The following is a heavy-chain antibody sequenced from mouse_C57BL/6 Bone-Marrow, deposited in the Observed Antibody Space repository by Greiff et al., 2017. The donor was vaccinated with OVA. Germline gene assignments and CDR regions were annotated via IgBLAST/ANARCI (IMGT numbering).Heavy chain of an antibody. Sequence: QVQLKQSGAELVRPGTSVKMSCKASGYTFTNYWIGWAKQRPGHGLEWIGDIYPGGGYTNYNEKFKGKATLTADKSSSTAYMQFSSLTSEDSAIYYCAVYYDYDAFADWGQGTLVTVSA. CDR2: IYPGGGYT. CDR3: AVYYDYDAFAD. J-gene: IGHJ3*01. D-gene: IGHD2-4*01. V-gene: IGHV1-63*01. CDR1: GYTFTNYW.